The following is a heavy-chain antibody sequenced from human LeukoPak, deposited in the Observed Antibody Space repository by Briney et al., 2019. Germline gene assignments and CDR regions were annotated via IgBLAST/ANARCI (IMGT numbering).Heavy chain of an antibody. CDR1: GFTFSSYG. D-gene: IGHD3-9*01. V-gene: IGHV3-33*01. CDR2: IWYDGSNK. CDR3: ARDLNYDILTGYYKATLFDY. J-gene: IGHJ4*02. Sequence: GGSLRLSCAASGFTFSSYGMHWVRQAPGKGLEWVAVIWYDGSNKYYADSVKGRFTISRDNAKNSLYLQMNSLRAEDTAVYYCARDLNYDILTGYYKATLFDYWGQGTLVTVSS.